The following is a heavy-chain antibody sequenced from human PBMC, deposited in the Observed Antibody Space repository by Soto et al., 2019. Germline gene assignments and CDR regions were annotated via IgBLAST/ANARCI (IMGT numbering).Heavy chain of an antibody. CDR3: ARGRGYCSGGSCYPIYYYYYYMDV. V-gene: IGHV4-34*01. CDR2: INHSGST. CDR1: GGSFSGYY. Sequence: SETLSLTCAVYGGSFSGYYWSWIRQPPGKGLEWIGEINHSGSTNYNPSLKSRVTISVDTSKNQFSLKLSSVTAADTAVYYCARGRGYCSGGSCYPIYYYYYYMDVWGKGTTVTVSS. D-gene: IGHD2-15*01. J-gene: IGHJ6*03.